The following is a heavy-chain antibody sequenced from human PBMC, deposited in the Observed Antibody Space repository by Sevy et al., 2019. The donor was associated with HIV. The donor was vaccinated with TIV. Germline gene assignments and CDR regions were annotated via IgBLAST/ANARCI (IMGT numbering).Heavy chain of an antibody. Sequence: GGSLRLSCAISGFIVNDKYIIWVRQAPGKGLEWVSVIFSSGSTYYADSAKGRFTISRDNSKNKVYLQMNSVRAEDTAVYYCVSVFLSYRSGWSDFDYWGQGTLVTVSS. J-gene: IGHJ4*02. CDR3: VSVFLSYRSGWSDFDY. CDR2: IFSSGST. V-gene: IGHV3-66*02. CDR1: GFIVNDKY. D-gene: IGHD6-19*01.